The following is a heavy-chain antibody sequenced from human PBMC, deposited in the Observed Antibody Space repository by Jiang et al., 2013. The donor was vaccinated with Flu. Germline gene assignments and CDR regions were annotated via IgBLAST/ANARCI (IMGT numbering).Heavy chain of an antibody. Sequence: ASGFTFSSYAMSWVRQAPGRGWSGSQLVSGSGGSTSYADSVKGRFTISRDNSKNTLYLQMNSLRAEDTAVYYCAKGLANIVVVVACYVDYWGQGTLVTVSS. J-gene: IGHJ4*02. D-gene: IGHD2-15*01. V-gene: IGHV3-23*01. CDR3: AKGLANIVVVVACYVDY. CDR1: GFTFSSYA. CDR2: VSGSGGST.